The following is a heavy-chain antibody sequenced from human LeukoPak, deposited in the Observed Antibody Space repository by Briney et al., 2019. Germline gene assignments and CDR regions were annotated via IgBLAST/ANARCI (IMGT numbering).Heavy chain of an antibody. D-gene: IGHD4-11*01. CDR1: GGTFSSDA. V-gene: IGHV1-69*13. CDR2: IIPIFGTT. CDR3: ARCGAGDYNNHHNPYYNYMDV. J-gene: IGHJ6*03. Sequence: SVKVSCKASGGTFSSDAISWVRQAPGQGLEWMGGIIPIFGTTEYAQKFQGRVTITSDESTSTAYMELHTLTSDDTAVYFCARCGAGDYNNHHNPYYNYMDVWGKGTTVTV.